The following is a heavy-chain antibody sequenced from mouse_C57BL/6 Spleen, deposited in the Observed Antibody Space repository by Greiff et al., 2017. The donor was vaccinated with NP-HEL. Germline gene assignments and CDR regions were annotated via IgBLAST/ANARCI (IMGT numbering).Heavy chain of an antibody. J-gene: IGHJ2*01. CDR3: ARSEGYDYDY. CDR1: GYAFTNYL. D-gene: IGHD2-4*01. V-gene: IGHV1-54*01. Sequence: QVQLKESGAELVRPGTSVKVSCKASGYAFTNYLIEWVKQRPGQGLEWIGVINPGSGGTNYNEKFKGKATLTADKSSSTAYMQLSSLTSEDSAVYFCARSEGYDYDYWGQGTTLTVSS. CDR2: INPGSGGT.